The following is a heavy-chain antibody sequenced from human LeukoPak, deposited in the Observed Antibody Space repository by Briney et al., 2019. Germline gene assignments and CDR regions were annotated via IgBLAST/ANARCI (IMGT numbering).Heavy chain of an antibody. CDR3: ARYTGWYFDY. V-gene: IGHV3-7*01. CDR2: IKQDGSEV. J-gene: IGHJ4*02. Sequence: GGSLRLSCAPSGFTFRSYWMSWVRQAPGKGLEWVAKIKQDGSEVYYLDSVKGRFIVSRDNVKNSLYVQMNSLRVEDTAVYCCARYTGWYFDYWGQGTLVTVSS. D-gene: IGHD2-8*02. CDR1: GFTFRSYW.